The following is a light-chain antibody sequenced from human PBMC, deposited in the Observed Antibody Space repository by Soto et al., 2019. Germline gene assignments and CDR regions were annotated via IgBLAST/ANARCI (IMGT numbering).Light chain of an antibody. V-gene: IGKV3-15*01. CDR2: GAS. CDR1: QSVSSD. J-gene: IGKJ4*01. CDR3: QHYNNQPLT. Sequence: EIWMTQSPATLSVSPGERATLSCRASQSVSSDLAWYQHKPGQAPRLLIYGASTRATGIPVRFSGSGSGTDFTLTISSLQSEDFAVYYCQHYNNQPLTFGGGTKVDIK.